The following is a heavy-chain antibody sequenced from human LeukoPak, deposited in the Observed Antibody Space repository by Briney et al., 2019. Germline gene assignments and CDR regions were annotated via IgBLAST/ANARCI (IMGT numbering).Heavy chain of an antibody. CDR2: IYHSGST. D-gene: IGHD2-2*01. Sequence: PSETLSLTCAVSGGSISSSNWWSWVRQPPGKGLEWIGEIYHSGSTNYNPSLKSRVTISVDKSKNQFSLKLSSVTAADTAVYYCARWYCSSTCYHMDVWGKGTTVTVSS. J-gene: IGHJ6*03. V-gene: IGHV4-4*02. CDR3: ARWYCSSTCYHMDV. CDR1: GGSISSSNW.